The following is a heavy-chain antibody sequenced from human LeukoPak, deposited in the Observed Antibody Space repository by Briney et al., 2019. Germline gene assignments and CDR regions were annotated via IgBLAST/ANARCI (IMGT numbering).Heavy chain of an antibody. Sequence: SSETLSLTCAVYGVSFSDYFWSWIRQPPGKGLEWIGEISHSGSTTYNPSLKSRVTISVDTSKNQFSLKLSSVTAADTAVYYCARGWVAAAGPFDYWGQGTLVTVSS. CDR2: ISHSGST. D-gene: IGHD6-13*01. CDR3: ARGWVAAAGPFDY. V-gene: IGHV4-34*01. J-gene: IGHJ4*02. CDR1: GVSFSDYF.